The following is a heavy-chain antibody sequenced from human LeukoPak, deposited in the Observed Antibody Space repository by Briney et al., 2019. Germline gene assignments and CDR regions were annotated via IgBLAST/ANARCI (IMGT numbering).Heavy chain of an antibody. V-gene: IGHV1-69-2*01. Sequence: GASVKVSCKASGYIFTDHYLHWVQQAPGKGLDWMGRVDPEDGKTVYAEKFQGRVTITADTSTDTVYLELNRLTSEDTAVYYCATDRQGGRLGQDYWGQGTLVTVSS. CDR1: GYIFTDHY. J-gene: IGHJ4*02. CDR3: ATDRQGGRLGQDY. D-gene: IGHD1-26*01. CDR2: VDPEDGKT.